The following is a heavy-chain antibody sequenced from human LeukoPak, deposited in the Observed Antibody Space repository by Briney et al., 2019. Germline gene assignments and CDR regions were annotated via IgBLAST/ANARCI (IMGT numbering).Heavy chain of an antibody. CDR3: ARERGSYYSDFDY. CDR2: IYYSGST. J-gene: IGHJ4*02. D-gene: IGHD1-26*01. CDR1: AGSISSATSY. V-gene: IGHV4-61*01. Sequence: PSGTLSLTCSVSAGSISSATSYWAWIRQPPGKGLEWIGYIYYSGSTNYNPSLKSRVTISVDTSENQFSLKLSSVTAADTAVYYCARERGSYYSDFDYWGQGTLVTVSS.